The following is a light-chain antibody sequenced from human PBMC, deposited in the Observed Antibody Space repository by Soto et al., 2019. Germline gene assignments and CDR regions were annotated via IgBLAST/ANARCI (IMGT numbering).Light chain of an antibody. V-gene: IGKV1-5*01. CDR3: QQYDNSRT. CDR1: QSISTW. J-gene: IGKJ1*01. CDR2: DAS. Sequence: DIQMTQSPSTVSASVGDGVTITCRASQSISTWLAWYQQKPGKAPNLLIYDASTLESGGPSGFSGSGSGTEFTLTISSLQPEDFGIYYCQQYDNSRTFGQGTKVDLK.